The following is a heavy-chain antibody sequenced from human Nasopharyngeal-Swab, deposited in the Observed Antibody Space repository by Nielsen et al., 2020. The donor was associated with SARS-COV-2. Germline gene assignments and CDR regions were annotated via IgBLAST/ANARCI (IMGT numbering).Heavy chain of an antibody. V-gene: IGHV1-8*03. CDR3: ARVYCSSTSCFYRMDV. CDR2: MNPNSGNT. D-gene: IGHD2-2*01. J-gene: IGHJ6*02. CDR1: GYTFTSYD. Sequence: SVQVSCKASGYTFTSYDINWVRPATGQGLEWMGWMNPNSGNTGYTQKFQGRVTLTRNTSIRTDYMELSSLRSEDTAVYYCARVYCSSTSCFYRMDVWGQGTMVTVSS.